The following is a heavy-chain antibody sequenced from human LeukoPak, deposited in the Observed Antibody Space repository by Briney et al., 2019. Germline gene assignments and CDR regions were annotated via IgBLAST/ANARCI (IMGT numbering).Heavy chain of an antibody. D-gene: IGHD1-26*01. CDR3: ARDPGGSYYVWGDPYFDY. J-gene: IGHJ4*02. CDR2: INPKSGGT. CDR1: GYTFTGYY. V-gene: IGHV1-2*02. Sequence: ASVKVSCKASGYTFTGYYMHWVRQAPGQGLEWMGWINPKSGGTNYAQKFQGRVTMTRDTSISTAYMELSRLRSDDTAVYYCARDPGGSYYVWGDPYFDYWGQGTLVTVSS.